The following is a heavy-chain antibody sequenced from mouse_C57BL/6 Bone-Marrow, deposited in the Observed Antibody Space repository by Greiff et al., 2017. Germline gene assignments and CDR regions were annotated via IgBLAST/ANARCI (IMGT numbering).Heavy chain of an antibody. Sequence: QVQLQQPGAELVKPGASVKLSCKASGYTFTSYWMQWVKQRPGQGLEWIGEIDPSDSYTNYNQKFKGKATLTVDTSSSTAYMQLSSLTSEDSAVYYCATSYYSNYYWYFDVWGTGTTVTVSS. CDR2: IDPSDSYT. CDR1: GYTFTSYW. D-gene: IGHD2-5*01. V-gene: IGHV1-50*01. J-gene: IGHJ1*03. CDR3: ATSYYSNYYWYFDV.